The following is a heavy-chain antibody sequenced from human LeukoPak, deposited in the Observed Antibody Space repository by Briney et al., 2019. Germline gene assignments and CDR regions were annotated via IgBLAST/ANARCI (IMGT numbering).Heavy chain of an antibody. D-gene: IGHD3-9*01. CDR2: ISSSSSYI. CDR1: GFTFSSYS. J-gene: IGHJ5*02. CDR3: ARDRDYDILTGYHYNWFDP. Sequence: GGSLRLSCAASGFTFSSYSMNWVRQAPGKGLEWVSSISSSSSYIYYADSVKGRFTISRDNAKNSLYLQMNSLRAEDTAVYYCARDRDYDILTGYHYNWFDPWGQGTLVTVSS. V-gene: IGHV3-21*01.